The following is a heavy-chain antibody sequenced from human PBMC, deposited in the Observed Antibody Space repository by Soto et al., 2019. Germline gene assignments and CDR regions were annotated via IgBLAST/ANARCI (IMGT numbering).Heavy chain of an antibody. CDR3: ARDQDLRGSLHNWFDP. CDR2: ISAYNGNT. CDR1: GYTFTSYG. J-gene: IGHJ5*02. Sequence: QVQLVQSGAEVKKPGASVKVSCKASGYTFTSYGISWVRQAPGQGLEWMGWISAYNGNTNYAQKLQGRVTMTTDTSTSTAYRELRSLRSDDTAVYYCARDQDLRGSLHNWFDPWGQGTLVTVSS. D-gene: IGHD2-15*01. V-gene: IGHV1-18*01.